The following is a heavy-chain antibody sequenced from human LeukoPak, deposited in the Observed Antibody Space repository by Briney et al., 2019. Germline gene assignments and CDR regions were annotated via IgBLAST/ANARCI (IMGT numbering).Heavy chain of an antibody. CDR2: ISGSGSSI. J-gene: IGHJ4*02. CDR1: GSTFSRFE. Sequence: GGSLRLSCVASGSTFSRFEMNWVRQAPGKGLEWVSYISGSGSSIYYADSVKGRFTIPRDSAKNSLYLQMNSLRGEDTAVYYCARDMGYCSSSNCYTYYLDYWGQGTLVTVSS. V-gene: IGHV3-48*03. D-gene: IGHD2-2*01. CDR3: ARDMGYCSSSNCYTYYLDY.